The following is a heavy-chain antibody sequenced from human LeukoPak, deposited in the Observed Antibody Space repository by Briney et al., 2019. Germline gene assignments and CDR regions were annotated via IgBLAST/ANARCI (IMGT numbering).Heavy chain of an antibody. CDR2: ISAYNGHA. CDR3: ARYGHRRYHYDSSGREDAFDI. J-gene: IGHJ3*02. V-gene: IGHV1-18*01. D-gene: IGHD3-22*01. Sequence: ASVRVSCKASGYTFTNYGISWVRQAPGQGLEWMGWISAYNGHAKYAQKVQGRVTMTRDTSTSTAYMELRSLRSDDTAVYYCARYGHRRYHYDSSGREDAFDIWGQGTRVTVSS. CDR1: GYTFTNYG.